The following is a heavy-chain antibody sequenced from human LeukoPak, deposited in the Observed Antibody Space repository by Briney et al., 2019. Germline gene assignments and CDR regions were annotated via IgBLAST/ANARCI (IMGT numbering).Heavy chain of an antibody. CDR3: ARVARGDYYYYYMDV. CDR1: GFTFSSYW. J-gene: IGHJ6*03. D-gene: IGHD3-10*01. V-gene: IGHV3-74*01. Sequence: PGGSLRLSCGASGFTFSSYWMHWVRQAPGKGLVWVSRINNDGSSTSYADSVQGRFTISRDNAKNTLHLQMNSLRAEDTALYYCARVARGDYYYYYMDVWGKGTTVTVSS. CDR2: INNDGSST.